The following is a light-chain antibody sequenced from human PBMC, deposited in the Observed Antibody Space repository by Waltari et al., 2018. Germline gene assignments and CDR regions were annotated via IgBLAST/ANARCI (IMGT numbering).Light chain of an antibody. CDR2: VAS. CDR1: QDIGTS. Sequence: DIQMTQSPSSLSASVGDTITITCRASQDIGTSLAWYQQKPGEAPKLPVFVASRLQGGVPSRFSGNGSGTDFSLTIRSLQPEDFATYYCQEFYGSLSRTFGGGTKVDIK. J-gene: IGKJ4*01. CDR3: QEFYGSLSRT. V-gene: IGKV1-NL1*01.